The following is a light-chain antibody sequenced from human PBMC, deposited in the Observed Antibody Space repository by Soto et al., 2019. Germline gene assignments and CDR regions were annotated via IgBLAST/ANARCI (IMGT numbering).Light chain of an antibody. J-gene: IGLJ3*02. Sequence: QAVVTQPPSASGTPGQRVTISCSGSSSNIGSNTVNWYQQLPGTAPKLLIYDNNKRPSGIPDRFSGSKSGTSATLGITGLQTGDEADYYCGTWDSSLSPWVFGGGTKVTVL. CDR3: GTWDSSLSPWV. V-gene: IGLV1-51*01. CDR1: SSNIGSNT. CDR2: DNN.